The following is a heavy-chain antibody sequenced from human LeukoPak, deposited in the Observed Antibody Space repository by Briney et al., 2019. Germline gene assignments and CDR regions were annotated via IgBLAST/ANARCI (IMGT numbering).Heavy chain of an antibody. CDR1: GYTFTGYY. J-gene: IGHJ5*02. D-gene: IGHD4-17*01. CDR3: ARPVSGDYAEGNWFDP. Sequence: GASVKVSCKASGYTFTGYYMHWVRQAPGQGLEWMGWINPNSGGTNYAQKFQGRVTMTRDTSISTAYMELSRLRSDDTAVYYCARPVSGDYAEGNWFDPWGQGTLVTVSS. V-gene: IGHV1-2*02. CDR2: INPNSGGT.